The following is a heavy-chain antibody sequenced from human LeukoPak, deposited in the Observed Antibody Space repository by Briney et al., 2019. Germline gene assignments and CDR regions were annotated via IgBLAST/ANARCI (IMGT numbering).Heavy chain of an antibody. CDR1: GGSISSSNW. Sequence: PSETLSLTCAVSGGSISSSNWWSWVRQPPGKGLEWIGEIYHSGGTNYNPSLKSRVTISVDKSKNQFSLKLSSVTAADTAVYYCARAGGWRSGPTIWGQGTLVTVSS. D-gene: IGHD2-21*01. V-gene: IGHV4-4*02. J-gene: IGHJ4*02. CDR3: ARAGGWRSGPTI. CDR2: IYHSGGT.